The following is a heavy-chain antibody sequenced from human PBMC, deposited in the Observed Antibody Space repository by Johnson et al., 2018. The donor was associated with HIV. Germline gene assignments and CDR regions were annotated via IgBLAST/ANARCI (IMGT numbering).Heavy chain of an antibody. J-gene: IGHJ3*02. CDR2: ISYDGSNI. D-gene: IGHD3-10*01. CDR1: GFTLSDSA. CDR3: ARARLLWFRELWPHDAFDI. V-gene: IGHV3-30-3*01. Sequence: QVQLVESGGGVVQPGRSLRLSCAASGFTLSDSALHWVRQAPGKGLEWVAVISYDGSNILYADSVKGRFTISRDNSKNTLYLQMNSLRAEYTAVYYCARARLLWFRELWPHDAFDIWGQGTKVTVSS.